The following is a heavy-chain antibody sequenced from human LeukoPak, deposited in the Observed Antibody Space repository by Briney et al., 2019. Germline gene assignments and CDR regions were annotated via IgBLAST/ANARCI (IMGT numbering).Heavy chain of an antibody. Sequence: GGSLRLSCAASGFTFSDYYMSWIRQAPGKGLEWVSYISSSGSTIYYADSVKGRSTISRDNAKNSLYLQMNSLRAEDTAVYYCAGDSSSAGIYYYYGMDVWGQGTTVTVSS. CDR3: AGDSSSAGIYYYYGMDV. CDR1: GFTFSDYY. V-gene: IGHV3-11*01. CDR2: ISSSGSTI. J-gene: IGHJ6*02. D-gene: IGHD6-6*01.